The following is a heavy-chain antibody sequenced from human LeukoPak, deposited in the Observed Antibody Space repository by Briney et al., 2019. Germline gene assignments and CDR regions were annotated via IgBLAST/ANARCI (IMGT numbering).Heavy chain of an antibody. V-gene: IGHV4-39*07. D-gene: IGHD6-19*01. CDR3: ARTSSSGLVGGYYFDY. CDR2: IYYSGST. Sequence: PSETLSLTCTVSGGSISSSNFYWGWIRQPPGKGLEWIGSIYYSGSTYYNPSLKSRVSISVDTSKNQFSLKLSSVTAADTAVYYCARTSSSGLVGGYYFDYWGQGTLVTVSS. J-gene: IGHJ4*02. CDR1: GGSISSSNFY.